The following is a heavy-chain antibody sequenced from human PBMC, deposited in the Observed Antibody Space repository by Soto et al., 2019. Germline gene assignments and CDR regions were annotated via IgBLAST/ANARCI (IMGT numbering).Heavy chain of an antibody. CDR3: ASAAVTGTAGLDF. CDR1: GYTFSGFY. D-gene: IGHD6-19*01. V-gene: IGHV1-2*02. Sequence: ASVKVSCKASGYTFSGFYMHWVRQAPGQGLEWMGWINPNSGGTKSAEKFQGRVTMTRDTSISTAYMELSRLTSDDTAGYYCASAAVTGTAGLDFWGQGTQVTLSS. J-gene: IGHJ4*02. CDR2: INPNSGGT.